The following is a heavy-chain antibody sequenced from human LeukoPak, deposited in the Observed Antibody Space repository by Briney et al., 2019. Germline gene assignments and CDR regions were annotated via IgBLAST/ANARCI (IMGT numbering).Heavy chain of an antibody. CDR3: ARRKYDSSGFDY. Sequence: GGSLRLSCAASGFTFTTYAVSWVRQAPRKGLEWVSAISGSGANTYYSDSVKGRFTISRDNSKDTLYLQMNSLRAEDTAIYFCARRKYDSSGFDYWGQETLVTVSS. V-gene: IGHV3-23*01. D-gene: IGHD3-22*01. CDR1: GFTFTTYA. CDR2: ISGSGANT. J-gene: IGHJ4*02.